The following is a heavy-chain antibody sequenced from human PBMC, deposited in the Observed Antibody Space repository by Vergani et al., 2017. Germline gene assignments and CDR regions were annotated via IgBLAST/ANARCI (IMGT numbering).Heavy chain of an antibody. CDR3: ASVLYYYGSGI. Sequence: EVQLVESGGGLVQPGGSLRLSCAASGFTFSSYEMNWVRQAPGKGLEWVANIKQDGSEKYYVDSVKGRFTISRDNAKNSLYLQMNSLRAEDTAVYYCASVLYYYGSGIWGQGTMVTVSS. D-gene: IGHD3-10*01. V-gene: IGHV3-7*03. J-gene: IGHJ3*02. CDR2: IKQDGSEK. CDR1: GFTFSSYE.